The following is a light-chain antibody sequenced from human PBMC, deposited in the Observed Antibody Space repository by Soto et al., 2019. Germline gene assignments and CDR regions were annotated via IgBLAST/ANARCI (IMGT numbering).Light chain of an antibody. CDR2: LNSDGSH. V-gene: IGLV4-69*01. J-gene: IGLJ3*02. Sequence: QLVLTQSPSASASLGASVKLTCTLSSGHSSYAIAWHQQQPEKGPRYLMKLNSDGSHNKGDGITDRFSGSSSGAERYLIISSLQSEDEADYYCQTGDTDIRVFGGGTKLTVL. CDR1: SGHSSYA. CDR3: QTGDTDIRV.